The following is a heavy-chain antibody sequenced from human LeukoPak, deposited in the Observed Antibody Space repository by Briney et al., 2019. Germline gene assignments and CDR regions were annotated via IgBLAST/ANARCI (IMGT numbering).Heavy chain of an antibody. D-gene: IGHD1-26*01. CDR2: IWYDGSNK. CDR1: GFTFSSYG. J-gene: IGHJ3*02. Sequence: GGSLRLSCAASGFTFSSYGMHWVRQAPGKGLEWVAVIWYDGSNKYYADSVKGRFTISRDNSKNTLYLQMNSLRAEDTAVYYCARSPRLGGNDAFDIWGQGTMVTVSS. CDR3: ARSPRLGGNDAFDI. V-gene: IGHV3-33*01.